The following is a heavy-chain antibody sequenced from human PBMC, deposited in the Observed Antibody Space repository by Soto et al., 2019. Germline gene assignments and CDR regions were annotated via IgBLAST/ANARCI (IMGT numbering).Heavy chain of an antibody. CDR1: GFTFSSYG. Sequence: GGSLRLSCAASGFTFSSYGMHWVRQAPGKGLEWVAVIWYDGSNKYYADSVKGRFTISRDNSKNTLYLQMNSLRAEDTAVYYCSMNVDTAMVHLWSDWGQGSLVTVSS. CDR3: SMNVDTAMVHLWSD. CDR2: IWYDGSNK. D-gene: IGHD5-18*01. V-gene: IGHV3-33*01. J-gene: IGHJ4*02.